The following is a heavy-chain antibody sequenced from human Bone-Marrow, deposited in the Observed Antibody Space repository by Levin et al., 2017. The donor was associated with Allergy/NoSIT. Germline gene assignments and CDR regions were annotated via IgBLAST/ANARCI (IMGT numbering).Heavy chain of an antibody. D-gene: IGHD5-24*01. V-gene: IGHV3-23*01. CDR2: ISGSGGST. CDR1: GFTFSSYA. Sequence: GESLKISCAASGFTFSSYAMSWVRQAPGKGLEWVSAISGSGGSTYYADSVKGRFTISRDNSKNTLYLQMNSLRAEDTAVYYCAKEGGRDGYNLLDSAYYFDYWGQGTLVTVSS. J-gene: IGHJ4*02. CDR3: AKEGGRDGYNLLDSAYYFDY.